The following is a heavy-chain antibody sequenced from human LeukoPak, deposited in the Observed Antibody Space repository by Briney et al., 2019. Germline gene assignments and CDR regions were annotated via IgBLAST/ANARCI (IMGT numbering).Heavy chain of an antibody. D-gene: IGHD4-17*01. CDR2: ISWNSGTI. J-gene: IGHJ6*02. Sequence: GGSLRLSCAASGLTFDDYAMHWVRQAPGRGLEWVSGISWNSGTIGHANSVKGRFTISRDNAKNSLYLQMNSLRAEDTALYYCAKDNAYGDAFYYGMDVWGQGTTVTVSS. CDR3: AKDNAYGDAFYYGMDV. V-gene: IGHV3-9*01. CDR1: GLTFDDYA.